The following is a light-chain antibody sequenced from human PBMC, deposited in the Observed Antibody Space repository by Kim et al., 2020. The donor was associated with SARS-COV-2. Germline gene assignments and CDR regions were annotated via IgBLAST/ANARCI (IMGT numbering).Light chain of an antibody. V-gene: IGLV4-69*01. CDR3: QTWGVGFHWV. J-gene: IGLJ3*02. Sequence: QLVLTQSPSASASLGASVKLTCTLNSGHSSYAIAWHQQQPEKGPRYLMKLNSDGSHSKGDGIPDRFSGSSSGAERYLTISSLQSDDEADYYCQTWGVGFHWVSGGGTQLTVL. CDR2: LNSDGSH. CDR1: SGHSSYA.